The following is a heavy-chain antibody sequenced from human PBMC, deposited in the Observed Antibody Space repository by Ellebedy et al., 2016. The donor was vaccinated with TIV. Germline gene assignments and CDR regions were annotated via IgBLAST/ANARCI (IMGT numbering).Heavy chain of an antibody. CDR1: GFTLSLYW. V-gene: IGHV3-7*01. J-gene: IGHJ6*02. Sequence: GGSLRLXXAASGFTLSLYWMSWVRQAPGKGLEWVANIKHDGSEKYYVDSVKGRFTISRDNAKTSLFLQMSSLRGEDTAVYYCARAAHFYSYGMDVWGQGTTVTVSS. CDR3: ARAAHFYSYGMDV. CDR2: IKHDGSEK.